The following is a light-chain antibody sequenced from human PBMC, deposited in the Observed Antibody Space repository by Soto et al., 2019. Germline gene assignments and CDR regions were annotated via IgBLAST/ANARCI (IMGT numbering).Light chain of an antibody. Sequence: QSVLTQPASVSGSPGQSITISCTGTRSDIGGYNYVSWYQQHPGKAPKLIIYEVTNRPSGVSHRFSGSKSGDTASLTISGLQAEGEADYYCSSYRSTSTYVFGTGTKVTVL. V-gene: IGLV2-14*01. CDR1: RSDIGGYNY. CDR2: EVT. CDR3: SSYRSTSTYV. J-gene: IGLJ1*01.